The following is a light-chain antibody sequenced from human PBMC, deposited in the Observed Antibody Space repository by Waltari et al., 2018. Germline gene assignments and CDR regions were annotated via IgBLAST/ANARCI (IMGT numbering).Light chain of an antibody. CDR1: NIGSKH. CDR3: QVWDSNTAV. Sequence: SYELTQPLSVSVALGQTARMTCGGNNIGSKHVHWYQQKPGQAPVLVIYRDSNRPSGIPERFSGSNSGNTATLTISRAQAGDEADFYCQVWDSNTAVFGGGTKLTVL. V-gene: IGLV3-9*01. J-gene: IGLJ2*01. CDR2: RDS.